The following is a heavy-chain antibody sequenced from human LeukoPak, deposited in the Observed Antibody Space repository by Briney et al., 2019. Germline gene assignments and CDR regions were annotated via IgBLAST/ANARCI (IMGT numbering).Heavy chain of an antibody. Sequence: ASVKVSCKVSGYTLTELSMHWVRQAPGKGLEWMGGFDPEDGETIYAQKFQGRVTMTEDTSTDTAYMELSSLRSEDTAVFYCARGGSLAAAPHRYYFDYWGQGTPVTVSS. CDR3: ARGGSLAAAPHRYYFDY. J-gene: IGHJ4*02. CDR1: GYTLTELS. V-gene: IGHV1-24*01. CDR2: FDPEDGET. D-gene: IGHD6-19*01.